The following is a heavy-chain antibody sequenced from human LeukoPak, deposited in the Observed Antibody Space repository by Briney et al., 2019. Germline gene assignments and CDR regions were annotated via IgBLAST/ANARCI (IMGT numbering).Heavy chain of an antibody. CDR1: GFTFSAFA. D-gene: IGHD3-3*01. CDR2: ITDDGYNT. CDR3: AKTPAYYDFWSGYPTYYFDY. V-gene: IGHV3-23*01. Sequence: GGSLRLSCAASGFTFSAFAMTWVRQAPGKGLEWVSTITDDGYNTYSADSVKGRFTISRDNSKNTLYLQMNSLRAEDTAVYYCAKTPAYYDFWSGYPTYYFDYWGQGTLVTVSS. J-gene: IGHJ4*02.